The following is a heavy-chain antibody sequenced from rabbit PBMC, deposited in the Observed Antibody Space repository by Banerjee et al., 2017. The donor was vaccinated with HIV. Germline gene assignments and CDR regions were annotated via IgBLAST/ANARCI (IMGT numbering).Heavy chain of an antibody. V-gene: IGHV1S45*01. D-gene: IGHD4-1*01. CDR1: AFSFSSSYW. J-gene: IGHJ4*01. Sequence: QEQLEESGGDLVKPGASLTLTCTASAFSFSSSYWMCWVRQAPGKGLEWIACVDAGSSDITYYASWAKGRFTVSKTSSTTVTLQMTSLTAADTATYFCARDLAGVIGWNFNLWGPGTLVTVS. CDR2: VDAGSSDIT. CDR3: ARDLAGVIGWNFNL.